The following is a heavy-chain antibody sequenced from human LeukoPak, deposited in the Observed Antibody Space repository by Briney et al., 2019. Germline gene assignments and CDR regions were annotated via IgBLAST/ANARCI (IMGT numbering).Heavy chain of an antibody. CDR2: IRSSDSTT. D-gene: IGHD3-22*01. CDR1: GFTFSTYA. CDR3: AKRVASSAHSFDY. V-gene: IGHV3-48*03. Sequence: GGSLRLSCAASGFTFSTYAMNWVRQAPGEGLKWVSYIRSSDSTTYYADSVKGRFTISRDNAKNSLYLQMDSLRVEDTAVYYCAKRVASSAHSFDYWGQGTLVTVSS. J-gene: IGHJ4*02.